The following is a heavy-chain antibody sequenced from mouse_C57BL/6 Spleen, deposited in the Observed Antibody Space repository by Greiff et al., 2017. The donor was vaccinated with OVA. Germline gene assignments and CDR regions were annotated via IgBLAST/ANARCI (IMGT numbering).Heavy chain of an antibody. CDR3: ARHEVTTVFDY. D-gene: IGHD1-1*01. CDR2: ISSGGSYT. J-gene: IGHJ2*01. CDR1: GFTFSSYG. V-gene: IGHV5-6*01. Sequence: EVQLVESGGDLVKPGGSLKLSCAASGFTFSSYGMSWVRQTPDKRLEWVATISSGGSYTYYPDSVKGRFTITRDNAKNTLSRQMSSLQSEDTAMYYCARHEVTTVFDYWGQGTTLTVSS.